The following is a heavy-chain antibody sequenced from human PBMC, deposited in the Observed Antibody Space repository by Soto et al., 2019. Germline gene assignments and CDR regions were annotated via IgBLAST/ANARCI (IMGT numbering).Heavy chain of an antibody. J-gene: IGHJ4*02. CDR2: ISTYNGNT. D-gene: IGHD4-17*01. CDR3: ARPLTGDYNY. V-gene: IGHV1-18*01. Sequence: QAQLVQSGAEVKEPGASVKVSCKASGYSFTTSGITWVRQAPGQGLEWMGWISTYNGNTNYAQKLQDRVTLTTDTPTRTAKGELRGWISDDTPVYYCARPLTGDYNYGAQETLVPFP. CDR1: GYSFTTSG.